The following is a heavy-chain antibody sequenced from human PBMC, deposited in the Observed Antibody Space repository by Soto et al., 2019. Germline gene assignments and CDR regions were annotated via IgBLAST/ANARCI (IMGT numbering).Heavy chain of an antibody. CDR1: GFTFSSYG. D-gene: IGHD4-17*01. J-gene: IGHJ6*03. Sequence: HPGGSLRPSCAASGFTFSSYGMHWVRQAPGTGLEWVAVIWYDGSNKYYADSVKGRFTISRENSKNTLYLQMNSLRAEDTAVYYCAREGPVEIYYPKDYGDYPGYYYMDVWGKGTTVTVSS. CDR2: IWYDGSNK. V-gene: IGHV3-33*01. CDR3: AREGPVEIYYPKDYGDYPGYYYMDV.